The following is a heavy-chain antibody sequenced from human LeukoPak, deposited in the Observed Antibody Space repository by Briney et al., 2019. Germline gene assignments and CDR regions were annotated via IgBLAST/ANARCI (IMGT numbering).Heavy chain of an antibody. CDR2: INPSGGST. CDR3: AREYSGSYSVFNYYYGMDV. D-gene: IGHD1-26*01. CDR1: GYTFTSYY. Sequence: ASVKVSCKASGYTFTSYYMHWVRQAPGQGLEWMGIINPSGGSTSYAQKFQGGVTMTRDTSTSTVYMELSSLRSEDTAVYYCAREYSGSYSVFNYYYGMDVWGQGTTVTVSS. J-gene: IGHJ6*02. V-gene: IGHV1-46*01.